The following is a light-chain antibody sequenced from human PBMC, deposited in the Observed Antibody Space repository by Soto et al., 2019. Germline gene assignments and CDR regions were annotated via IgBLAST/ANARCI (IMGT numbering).Light chain of an antibody. J-gene: IGKJ3*01. Sequence: DIQMTQSPSSLSASVGDRVTITCQASQDISNYLNWYQQKPEKAPKLLIYDASNLETGVPSRFSGSGSGTDFTFTISSLQPEDIATYYCQQYDNLPSFTFGPGTKVDIK. CDR1: QDISNY. CDR3: QQYDNLPSFT. V-gene: IGKV1-33*01. CDR2: DAS.